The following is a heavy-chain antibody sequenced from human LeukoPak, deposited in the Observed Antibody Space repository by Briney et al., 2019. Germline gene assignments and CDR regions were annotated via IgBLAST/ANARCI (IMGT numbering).Heavy chain of an antibody. Sequence: PGGSLRLSCAASGFTFSDYGVHWVRQAPGKGLEWVAVISYDGSNEYYADSVKGRFTISRDNSKNTLYLQMNSLRAEDTAVYYCAKEGWFGEPIPMNGMDVWGQGTTVTVSS. D-gene: IGHD3-10*01. CDR2: ISYDGSNE. V-gene: IGHV3-30*18. CDR3: AKEGWFGEPIPMNGMDV. J-gene: IGHJ6*02. CDR1: GFTFSDYG.